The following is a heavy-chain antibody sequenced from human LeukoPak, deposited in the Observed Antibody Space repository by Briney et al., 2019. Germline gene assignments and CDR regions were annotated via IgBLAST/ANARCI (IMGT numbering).Heavy chain of an antibody. CDR1: GGTFRSYA. CDR3: GSVAGSRGWYQAIDI. Sequence: KVSCKESGGTFRSYAITWVRHVPGQGLEWMGGIITLFGTTSNAQKFQGRITITADKSTNTAYMELSRLRSDDTAVYYCGSVAGSRGWYQAIDIWGQGTRVTVSS. D-gene: IGHD6-19*01. V-gene: IGHV1-69*06. J-gene: IGHJ3*02. CDR2: IITLFGTT.